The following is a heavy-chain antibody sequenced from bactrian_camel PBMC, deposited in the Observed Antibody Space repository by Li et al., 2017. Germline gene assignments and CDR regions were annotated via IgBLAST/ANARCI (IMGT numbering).Heavy chain of an antibody. V-gene: IGHV3S53*01. J-gene: IGHJ6*01. Sequence: HVQLVESGGGSVQAGGSLTLSCTASGTIWSKYCMGWFRQAPGKEREEVATIAKDGQITYADSVKGRFTISRDNAKNTVYLQMNKLKPEDTAMYYCAAKEGGGASVEQVPLFGSGGQGTQVTVS. CDR1: GTIWSKYC. CDR3: AAKEGGGASVEQVPLFGS. CDR2: IAKDGQI. D-gene: IGHD7*01.